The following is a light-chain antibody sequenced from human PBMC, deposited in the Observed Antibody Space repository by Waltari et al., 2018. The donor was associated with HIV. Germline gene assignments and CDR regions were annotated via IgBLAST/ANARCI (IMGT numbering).Light chain of an antibody. CDR2: DDI. CDR1: SRDVGGYNY. V-gene: IGLV2-8*01. J-gene: IGLJ2*01. CDR3: SSHAGSKVV. Sequence: QSALTQPPSASGSPGQSVTLSCTGTSRDVGGYNYVSWHHQHPGKAPKLMIYDDIKRPSGVPDRFSGSKSGNTASLTVSGLQPEDEADYYCSSHAGSKVVFGGGTRLTVL.